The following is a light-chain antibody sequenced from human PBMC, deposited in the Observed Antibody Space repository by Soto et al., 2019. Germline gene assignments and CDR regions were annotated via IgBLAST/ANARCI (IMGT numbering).Light chain of an antibody. V-gene: IGKV3-11*01. Sequence: IVLTQSPGTLSLSPGERATLSCRASQSVTTQLAWYQQKPGQAPRLIIHGASSRATGVPDRFSASGSGTDFTLSISSLEPEDFAVYYCQQRNGWPRTFGQGTKVDIK. CDR3: QQRNGWPRT. J-gene: IGKJ1*01. CDR1: QSVTTQ. CDR2: GAS.